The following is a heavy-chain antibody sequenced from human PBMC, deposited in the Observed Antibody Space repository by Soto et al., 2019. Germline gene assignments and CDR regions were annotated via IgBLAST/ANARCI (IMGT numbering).Heavy chain of an antibody. CDR1: GLTFSSYG. CDR3: AKDLDFGITFELGMDV. CDR2: ISYDGSNK. J-gene: IGHJ6*02. Sequence: GGSLRLSCAASGLTFSSYGMHWVRQAPGKGLEWVAVISYDGSNKYYADSVKGRFTISRDNSKNTLYLQMNSLRAEDTAVYYCAKDLDFGITFELGMDVWGQGTTVTVSS. V-gene: IGHV3-30*18. D-gene: IGHD3-3*01.